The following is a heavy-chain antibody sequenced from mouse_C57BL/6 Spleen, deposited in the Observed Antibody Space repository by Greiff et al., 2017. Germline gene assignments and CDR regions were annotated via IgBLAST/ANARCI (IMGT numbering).Heavy chain of an antibody. V-gene: IGHV2-6-1*01. D-gene: IGHD2-4*01. Sequence: VQGVESGPGLVAPSQSLSITCTVSGFSLTSYGVHWVRQPPGKGLEWLVVIWSDGSTTYNSALKSRLSISKDNSKSQVFLKMNSLQTDDTAMYYCARQRDYDGGYYAMDYWGQGTSVTVSS. CDR3: ARQRDYDGGYYAMDY. CDR1: GFSLTSYG. J-gene: IGHJ4*01. CDR2: IWSDGST.